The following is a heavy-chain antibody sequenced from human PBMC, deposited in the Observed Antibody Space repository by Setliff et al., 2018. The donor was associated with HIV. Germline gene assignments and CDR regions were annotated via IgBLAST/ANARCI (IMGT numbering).Heavy chain of an antibody. V-gene: IGHV3-74*01. Sequence: PGGSLRLSCAASGFTFSSYWMHWVRQAPGKGLVWVFGMYTDGSGTRYADSVKGRFTISRDNAKNMLYLQMNSLSADDTAVYYCVRGSGYYYFDNWGQGALVTVSS. CDR2: MYTDGSGT. D-gene: IGHD3-22*01. J-gene: IGHJ4*02. CDR3: VRGSGYYYFDN. CDR1: GFTFSSYW.